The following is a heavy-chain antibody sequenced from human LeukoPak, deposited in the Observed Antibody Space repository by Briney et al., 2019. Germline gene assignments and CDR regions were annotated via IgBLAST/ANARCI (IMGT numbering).Heavy chain of an antibody. CDR2: ITGSGVGT. V-gene: IGHV3-23*01. Sequence: HSGGSLRLSCAASGFTFSSYPMSWVRQAPGKGLEWVSSITGSGVGTYYADSVKGRFTISRDNSKNTLYLQMNSLRAEDTAVYYCAKQSNMASSWGFDPWGQGTLVTVSS. CDR1: GFTFSSYP. D-gene: IGHD6-13*01. CDR3: AKQSNMASSWGFDP. J-gene: IGHJ5*02.